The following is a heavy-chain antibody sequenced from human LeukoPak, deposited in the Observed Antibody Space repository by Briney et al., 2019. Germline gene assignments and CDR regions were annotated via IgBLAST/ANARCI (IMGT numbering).Heavy chain of an antibody. CDR1: GGTFTSYA. D-gene: IGHD3-22*01. J-gene: IGHJ4*02. V-gene: IGHV1-69*10. CDR2: IIPIFGIA. CDR3: ARGGDYYDSSGYYPPFDY. Sequence: ASVKVSCKASGGTFTSYAISWVRQAPGQGLEWMGGIIPIFGIANYAQKFQGRVTITADKSTSTAYMELSSLRSEDTAVYYCARGGDYYDSSGYYPPFDYWGQGTLVTVSS.